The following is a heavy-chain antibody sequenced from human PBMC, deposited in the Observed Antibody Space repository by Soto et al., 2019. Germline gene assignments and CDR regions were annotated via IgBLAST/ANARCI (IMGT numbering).Heavy chain of an antibody. CDR2: IKQDGSEK. D-gene: IGHD3-10*02. J-gene: IGHJ4*02. Sequence: EVQLVESGGGLVQPGGSLRLSCAASGFTFSSYWMSWVRQAPGKGLEWVANIKQDGSEKYYVDSVKGRFTISRDNAKNSLYLQMNRLRAEDTAVYYCARENGRGATYNFDYWGQGTLVTVSS. CDR3: ARENGRGATYNFDY. V-gene: IGHV3-7*05. CDR1: GFTFSSYW.